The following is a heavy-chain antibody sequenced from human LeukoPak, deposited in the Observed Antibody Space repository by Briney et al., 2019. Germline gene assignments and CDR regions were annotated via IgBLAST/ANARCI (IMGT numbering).Heavy chain of an antibody. CDR2: ITSGGTTI. J-gene: IGHJ4*02. D-gene: IGHD2-21*01. V-gene: IGHV3-11*01. CDR3: VRGGLFYFDY. Sequence: GGSLRLSCATSGFTFSDYSMSWVRQAPGKGLEWLSYITSGGTTIYYAGSVKGRFTISRDNAKNSLHLQMSFLRAEDTAVYYCVRGGLFYFDYWGQGTLVTVSS. CDR1: GFTFSDYS.